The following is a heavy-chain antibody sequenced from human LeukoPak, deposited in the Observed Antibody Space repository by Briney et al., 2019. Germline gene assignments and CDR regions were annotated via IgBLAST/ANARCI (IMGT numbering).Heavy chain of an antibody. CDR2: IRSKAYGGTP. V-gene: IGHV3-49*03. Sequence: GGSLRLSCTASGFTFGDYAMSWFRQAPGKGLGWVGFIRSKAYGGTPEYAASVKGRFSISRDDSRTIAYLQMNSLKAEDSAVYYRTREHGASSGYKDAFDIWGQGTMVTVSS. CDR3: TREHGASSGYKDAFDI. J-gene: IGHJ3*02. D-gene: IGHD3-22*01. CDR1: GFTFGDYA.